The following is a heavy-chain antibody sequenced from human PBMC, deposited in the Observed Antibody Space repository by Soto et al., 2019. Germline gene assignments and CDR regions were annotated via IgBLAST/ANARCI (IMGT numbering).Heavy chain of an antibody. D-gene: IGHD2-15*01. CDR1: GYTFTSYF. CDR2: INPSGGST. CDR3: ARVYCSGGSCYSIDY. V-gene: IGHV1-46*03. Sequence: QVQLVQSGAEVKKPGASVKVSCKASGYTFTSYFMHWVRQAPGQGLEWMGIINPSGGSTSYAQKFQGTVTRTRDTSTSTVYMELSSLRSEDTAVYYCARVYCSGGSCYSIDYWGQGTLVTVSS. J-gene: IGHJ4*02.